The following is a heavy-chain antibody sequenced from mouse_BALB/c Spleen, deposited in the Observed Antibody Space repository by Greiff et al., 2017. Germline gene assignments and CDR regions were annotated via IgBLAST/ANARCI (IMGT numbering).Heavy chain of an antibody. CDR3: ARFTNYYAMDY. J-gene: IGHJ4*01. CDR1: GFAFSSYD. D-gene: IGHD2-12*01. CDR2: ISSGGGST. Sequence: EVQLVESGGGLVKPGGSLKLSCAASGFAFSSYDMSWVRQTPEKRLEWVAYISSGGGSTYYPDTVKGRFTISRDNAKNTLYLQMSSLKSEDTAMYYCARFTNYYAMDYWGQGTSVTVSS. V-gene: IGHV5-12-1*01.